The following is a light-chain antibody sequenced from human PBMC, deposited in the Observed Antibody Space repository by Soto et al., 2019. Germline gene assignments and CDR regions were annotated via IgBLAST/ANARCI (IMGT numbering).Light chain of an antibody. J-gene: IGKJ2*01. Sequence: IVLTQSPGTLSLSPGERATLSCRASQSVSSSYLAWYQQKPGQAPRLLIYEASSRATGIPDRFSGSGSGTDFTLTISRLEPEDFAVYYCQQYGSSSYTFGQGTKLEIK. V-gene: IGKV3-20*01. CDR2: EAS. CDR1: QSVSSSY. CDR3: QQYGSSSYT.